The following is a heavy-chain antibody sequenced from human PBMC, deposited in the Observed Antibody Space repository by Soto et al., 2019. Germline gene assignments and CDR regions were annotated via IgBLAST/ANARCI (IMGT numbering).Heavy chain of an antibody. CDR3: ARQSLGYCTSTNCLHYFFYMDV. J-gene: IGHJ6*03. CDR2: IKQDGSDK. Sequence: EVQLVESGGGLVQPGGSLRLSCAASGFTFSSFWMSWVRQAPGKGLEWVASIKQDGSDKYYVDSVKGRFTISRDHAKNSLSLQMNSLRAEDTAVYYCARQSLGYCTSTNCLHYFFYMDVWGNGTTVTVSS. CDR1: GFTFSSFW. V-gene: IGHV3-7*01. D-gene: IGHD2-2*01.